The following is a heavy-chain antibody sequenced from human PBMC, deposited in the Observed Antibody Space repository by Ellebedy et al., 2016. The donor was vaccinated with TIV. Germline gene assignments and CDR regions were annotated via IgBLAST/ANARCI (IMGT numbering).Heavy chain of an antibody. CDR2: IHYSGST. J-gene: IGHJ5*02. CDR3: ARHGPSIVVATKAWFNP. Sequence: GSLRLSXTVSGGSISSSSYYWGWIRQPPGKGLEWIGSIHYSGSTYYNPSLKSRVTISVDTSKNQFSLKLTSVTAADTAAYYCARHGPSIVVATKAWFNPWGQGTLVTVSS. V-gene: IGHV4-39*01. CDR1: GGSISSSSYY. D-gene: IGHD1-26*01.